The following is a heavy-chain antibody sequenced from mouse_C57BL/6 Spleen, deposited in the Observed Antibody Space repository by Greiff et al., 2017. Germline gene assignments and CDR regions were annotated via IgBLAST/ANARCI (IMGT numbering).Heavy chain of an antibody. D-gene: IGHD1-1*01. CDR1: GSTFTDYY. Sequence: VQLQQPGPVLVKPGAPVKMSCQPLGSTFTDYYLNWVKQSHGKSLEGFGVINSYNGGTSYNQKFKGKATLTVDKSSSTAYMELNSLTSEDSAVYYCARNYYYGSSPHYFDYWGQGTTLTVSS. CDR3: ARNYYYGSSPHYFDY. CDR2: INSYNGGT. J-gene: IGHJ2*01. V-gene: IGHV1-19*01.